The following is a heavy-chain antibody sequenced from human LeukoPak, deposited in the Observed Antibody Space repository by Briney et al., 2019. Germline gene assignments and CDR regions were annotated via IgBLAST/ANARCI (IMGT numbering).Heavy chain of an antibody. D-gene: IGHD4-11*01. CDR2: IYYSGST. V-gene: IGHV4-59*01. CDR3: ARDNSKAWTFDY. Sequence: NRSETLSLTCTVSGGSISSYYWSWIRQPPGKGLEWIGYIYYSGSTNYNPSLKSRVTISVDTSKNQFSLKLSSVTAADTAVYYCARDNSKAWTFDYWGQGTLVTVSS. J-gene: IGHJ4*02. CDR1: GGSISSYY.